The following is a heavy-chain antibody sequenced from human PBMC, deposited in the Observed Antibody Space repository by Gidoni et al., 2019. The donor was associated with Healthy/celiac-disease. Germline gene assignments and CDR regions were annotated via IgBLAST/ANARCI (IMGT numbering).Heavy chain of an antibody. CDR1: GRSISSGGYY. D-gene: IGHD3-10*01. Sequence: QVQLQESGPGLVKPSQTLSLTCTFSGRSISSGGYYWSWIRQHPGKGLEWIGSIYDSGSTYYNPALKSRVTISVDTSKNQFSLKRSSVTAADTAVYYCATLGAYYYGSGSYYNWGQGTLVTVSS. V-gene: IGHV4-31*03. CDR3: ATLGAYYYGSGSYYN. CDR2: IYDSGST. J-gene: IGHJ4*02.